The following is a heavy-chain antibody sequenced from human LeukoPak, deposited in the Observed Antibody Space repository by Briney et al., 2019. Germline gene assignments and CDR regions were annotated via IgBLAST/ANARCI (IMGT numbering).Heavy chain of an antibody. V-gene: IGHV1-69*13. CDR1: GGTFSSYA. Sequence: SVKVSCKASGGTFSSYAISWVRQAPGQGLEWMGGIIPIFGTANYAQKFQGRVTITADESTSTAYMELSSLRSEDTAVYYCASESAASYSSGYAGIDWYFDLWGRGTLVTVSS. J-gene: IGHJ2*01. CDR3: ASESAASYSSGYAGIDWYFDL. D-gene: IGHD3-22*01. CDR2: IIPIFGTA.